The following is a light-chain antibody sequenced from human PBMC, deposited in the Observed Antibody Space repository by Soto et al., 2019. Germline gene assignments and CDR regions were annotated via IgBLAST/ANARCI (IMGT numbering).Light chain of an antibody. CDR1: SRDVGVYDY. J-gene: IGLJ3*02. CDR2: EVT. V-gene: IGLV2-14*01. Sequence: LTQPASVSGSPGQSITISCTGTSRDVGVYDYVSWYQQYPGKAPKLMIYEVTSRPSGVSSRFSGSKSGNTASLTISGLQAEDEADYFCSSYSTTNTWVFGGGTKVTVL. CDR3: SSYSTTNTWV.